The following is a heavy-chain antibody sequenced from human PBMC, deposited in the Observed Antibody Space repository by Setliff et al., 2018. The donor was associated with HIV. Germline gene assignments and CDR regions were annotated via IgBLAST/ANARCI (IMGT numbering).Heavy chain of an antibody. D-gene: IGHD2-8*01. CDR1: GGSISSHY. J-gene: IGHJ3*02. CDR3: ARHSPNVGVRGDAFDI. CDR2: IHYSGAT. V-gene: IGHV4-59*08. Sequence: PSETLSLTCTVPGGSISSHYWIWLRQPPGKGLEWIGYIHYSGATNYNPSLKSRVTISLDTSRTQFSLRLSSVTAADTAVYYCARHSPNVGVRGDAFDIWGRGTEVTV.